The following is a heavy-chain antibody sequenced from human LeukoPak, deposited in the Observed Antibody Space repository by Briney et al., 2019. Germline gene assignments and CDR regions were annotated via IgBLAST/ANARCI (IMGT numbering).Heavy chain of an antibody. CDR3: TRLLIY. D-gene: IGHD2/OR15-2a*01. Sequence: ASVKVSCKASGYTFTDYYMHWVRQAPGQGLEWMGWINPNSGGTNYAQKFQGRVTMTRDTSISTVYMELSRVRSDDTAVYYCTRLLIYWGQGTLVTASS. CDR1: GYTFTDYY. CDR2: INPNSGGT. V-gene: IGHV1-2*02. J-gene: IGHJ4*02.